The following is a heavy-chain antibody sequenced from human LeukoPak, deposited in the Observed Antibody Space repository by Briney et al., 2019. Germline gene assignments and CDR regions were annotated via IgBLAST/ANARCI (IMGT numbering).Heavy chain of an antibody. V-gene: IGHV3-23*01. CDR3: AKGLVPAAIRVVDY. CDR2: ISASGGST. Sequence: GGSLRLSCAASGFTFGSYAMCWVRQAPGKGLEWVSAISASGGSTYYADSVKGRFTISRDNSQNTLYLQVNSLRAEDTAVYYCAKGLVPAAIRVVDYWGQGTLVTVSS. CDR1: GFTFGSYA. J-gene: IGHJ4*02. D-gene: IGHD2-2*01.